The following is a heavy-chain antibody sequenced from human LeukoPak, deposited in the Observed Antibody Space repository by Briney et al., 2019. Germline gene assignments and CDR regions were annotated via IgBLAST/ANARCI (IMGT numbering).Heavy chain of an antibody. V-gene: IGHV3-7*01. CDR2: IKQDGSEK. CDR3: ARENRPYSSSWYGYYYYYMDV. CDR1: GFTFGHFA. D-gene: IGHD6-13*01. Sequence: GGSLRLSCTGSGFTFGHFALAWVRQAPGKGLEWVANIKQDGSEKYYVDSVKGRFTISRDNAKNSLYLQMNSLRAEDTAVYYCARENRPYSSSWYGYYYYYMDVWGKGTTVTVSS. J-gene: IGHJ6*03.